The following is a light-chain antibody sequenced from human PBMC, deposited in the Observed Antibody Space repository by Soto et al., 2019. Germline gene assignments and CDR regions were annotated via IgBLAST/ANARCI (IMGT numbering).Light chain of an antibody. CDR3: QQFHRWPVT. CDR1: QSVLFSSNSKNY. V-gene: IGKV4-1*01. CDR2: WAS. J-gene: IGKJ4*01. Sequence: DIVMTQSPDSLAVSLGERATINCKSSQSVLFSSNSKNYLAWFQEKAGQPPKLLIYWASTRESGVPDRFSGSGSGTDFTLTINSLQAEDVAVYYCQQFHRWPVTFGGGAKVEI.